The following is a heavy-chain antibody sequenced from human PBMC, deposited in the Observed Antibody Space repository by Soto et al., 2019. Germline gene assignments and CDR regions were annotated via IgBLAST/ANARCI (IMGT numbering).Heavy chain of an antibody. CDR3: AKDARVDGYWDFDY. Sequence: GASVKVSCKASGGTFSTHAISWVRQAPGQGLEWMGGIVPKFGSTNYARRFRDRVTITADESTNTAYMEFSNLQSDDTAVYYCAKDARVDGYWDFDYWGQGTLVTVSS. CDR1: GGTFSTHA. J-gene: IGHJ4*01. D-gene: IGHD5-12*01. V-gene: IGHV1-69*13. CDR2: IVPKFGST.